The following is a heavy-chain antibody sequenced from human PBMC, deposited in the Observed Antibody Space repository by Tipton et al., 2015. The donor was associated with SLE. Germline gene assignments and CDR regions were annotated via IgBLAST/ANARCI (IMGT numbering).Heavy chain of an antibody. J-gene: IGHJ5*01. CDR1: GGSISSGGYY. V-gene: IGHV4-31*03. CDR2: FYYSGNT. D-gene: IGHD3-10*01. Sequence: TLSLTCTVSGGSISSGGYYWSWIRQHPGKGLEWIGYFYYSGNTYYNPSLKSRVTISVDTSKNQFSLNLRSVTAADTAVYYCARGKISRPSGSYYLASKRFDSWGQGVLVTVSS. CDR3: ARGKISRPSGSYYLASKRFDS.